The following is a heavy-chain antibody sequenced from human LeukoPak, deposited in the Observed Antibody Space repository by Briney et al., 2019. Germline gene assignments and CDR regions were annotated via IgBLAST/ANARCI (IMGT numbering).Heavy chain of an antibody. V-gene: IGHV3-7*01. CDR3: ARWYSSGWYSDY. J-gene: IGHJ4*02. Sequence: GGSLRLSCAGSGFILSNDWMSWVRQAPGKGLEWVANIKPDGSDKYYVDSVKGRFTISRDNARNLLYLQMNSLRAEDTAVYYCARWYSSGWYSDYWGQGTLVTVSS. CDR2: IKPDGSDK. CDR1: GFILSNDW. D-gene: IGHD6-19*01.